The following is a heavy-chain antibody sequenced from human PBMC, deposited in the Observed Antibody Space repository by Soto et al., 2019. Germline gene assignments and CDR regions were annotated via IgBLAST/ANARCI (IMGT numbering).Heavy chain of an antibody. CDR1: GFTFSSYA. J-gene: IGHJ4*02. D-gene: IGHD2-15*01. CDR2: ISYDGSNK. CDR3: ARGPSTLTRFDY. V-gene: IGHV3-30-3*01. Sequence: QVQLVESGGGVVQPGRSLRLSCAASGFTFSSYAMHWVRQAPGKGLEWVAVISYDGSNKYYADSVKGRFTISRDNSKNTLYLQMNSLIAEDTAVYYCARGPSTLTRFDYWGQGTLFTVSS.